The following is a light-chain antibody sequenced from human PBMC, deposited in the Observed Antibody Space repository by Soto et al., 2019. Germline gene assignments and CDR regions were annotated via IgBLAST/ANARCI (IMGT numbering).Light chain of an antibody. Sequence: EMVLTQSPATLSFSPGESATLSCRASQNVGHNYSWYQQQSGHPPRLLIHTASTRATGITAKFSGSRCRADFTPLTSSIVPADIAIYYCQERSRWPRATFGGGTKVEIK. CDR3: QERSRWPRAT. CDR2: TAS. V-gene: IGKV3-11*01. J-gene: IGKJ4*01. CDR1: QNVGHN.